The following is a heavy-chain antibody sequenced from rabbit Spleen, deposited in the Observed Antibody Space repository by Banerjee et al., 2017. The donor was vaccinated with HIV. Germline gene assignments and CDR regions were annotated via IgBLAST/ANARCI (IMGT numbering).Heavy chain of an antibody. CDR1: GFSFSSSYY. J-gene: IGHJ4*01. Sequence: QSLEESGGGLVQPEGSLTLTCTASGFSFSSSYYMCWVRQAPGKGLEWIACIYTGGSGSTAYASWVNGRFTVSKTSSTTVTLQLNSLTGADTATYFCARGSATMTMVITGYYLSLWGPGTLVTVS. CDR3: ARGSATMTMVITGYYLSL. CDR2: IYTGGSGST. V-gene: IGHV1S40*01. D-gene: IGHD2-1*01.